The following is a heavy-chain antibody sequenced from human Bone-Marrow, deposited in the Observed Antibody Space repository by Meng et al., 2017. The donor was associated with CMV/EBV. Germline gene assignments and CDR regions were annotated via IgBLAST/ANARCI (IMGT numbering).Heavy chain of an antibody. Sequence: GESLKISCAASGFTFSSYAVHWVRQAPGKGLEWVAVISYDGSNKYYADSVKGRFTISRDNSKNTLYLQMNSLRAEDTAVYYCANSGGSGSYPSPYYYYGMDVWGQGTTVTVSS. CDR3: ANSGGSGSYPSPYYYYGMDV. J-gene: IGHJ6*02. CDR1: GFTFSSYA. D-gene: IGHD3-10*01. V-gene: IGHV3-30-3*01. CDR2: ISYDGSNK.